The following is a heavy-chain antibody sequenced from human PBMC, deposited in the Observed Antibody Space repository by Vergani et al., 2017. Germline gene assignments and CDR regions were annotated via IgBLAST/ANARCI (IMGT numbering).Heavy chain of an antibody. V-gene: IGHV4-38-2*02. Sequence: QIQLQESGPGLVKPSETLSLTCSVSGYSISSGFYWAWFRQTPEKGLEWIGGIFHTGEASNSPSLQSRVSISMVTSKNLFSLQLTSVTATDTAVYFCGVSMVRSPRPDNWFDSWGRGTLVTVSS. D-gene: IGHD3-10*01. CDR2: IFHTGEA. CDR3: GVSMVRSPRPDNWFDS. J-gene: IGHJ5*01. CDR1: GYSISSGFY.